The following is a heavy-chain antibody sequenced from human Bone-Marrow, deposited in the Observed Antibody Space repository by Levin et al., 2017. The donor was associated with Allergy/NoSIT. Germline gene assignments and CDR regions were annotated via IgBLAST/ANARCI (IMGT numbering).Heavy chain of an antibody. CDR1: GFTFSSYG. V-gene: IGHV3-30*18. Sequence: PGGSLRLSCAASGFTFSSYGMHWVRQAPGKGLEWVAVISYDGSNKYYADSVKGRFTISRDNSKNTLYLQMNSLRAEDTAVYYCAKELAVREYFDYWGQGTLVTVSS. CDR2: ISYDGSNK. J-gene: IGHJ4*02. CDR3: AKELAVREYFDY. D-gene: IGHD3-10*01.